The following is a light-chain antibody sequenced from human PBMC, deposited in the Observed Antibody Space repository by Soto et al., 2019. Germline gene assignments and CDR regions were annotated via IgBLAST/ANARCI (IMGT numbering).Light chain of an antibody. CDR3: QQYNNWPLT. CDR2: DAS. V-gene: IGKV3-20*01. Sequence: EIVLTQSPGTLSLSPGERATLSCRASQSVSSNYLAWYQQKPGQAPRLLIYDASSRATGIPDRFSGSGSGTDFTLTISSLQSEDFAVYYCQQYNNWPLTFGQGTKV. J-gene: IGKJ1*01. CDR1: QSVSSNY.